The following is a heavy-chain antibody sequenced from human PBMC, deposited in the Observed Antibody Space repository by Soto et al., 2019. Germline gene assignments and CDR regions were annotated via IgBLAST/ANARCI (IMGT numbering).Heavy chain of an antibody. D-gene: IGHD3-22*01. CDR2: IKQDGSEK. V-gene: IGHV3-7*01. CDR3: ASGGGKDSSGYFDY. J-gene: IGHJ4*02. Sequence: GGSLRLSCAASGFTFSSYWMSWVRQAPGKGLEWVANIKQDGSEKYYVDSVKGRFTISRDNAKNSLYLQMNSLRAEDTAVYYWASGGGKDSSGYFDYWGQGTLVTVSS. CDR1: GFTFSSYW.